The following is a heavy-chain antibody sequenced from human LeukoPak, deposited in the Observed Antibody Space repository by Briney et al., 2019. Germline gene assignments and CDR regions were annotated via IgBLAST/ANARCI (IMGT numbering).Heavy chain of an antibody. CDR2: IIPIFGTA. CDR1: GGTFSSYG. D-gene: IGHD5-18*01. V-gene: IGHV1-69*13. CDR3: ARDIVDTAIGAQRFDY. J-gene: IGHJ4*02. Sequence: ASVKVSCKASGGTFSSYGISWVRQAPGQGLEWMGGIIPIFGTANYAQKFQGRVTITADESTSTAYMELSSLRSEDTAVYYCARDIVDTAIGAQRFDYWGQGTLVTVSS.